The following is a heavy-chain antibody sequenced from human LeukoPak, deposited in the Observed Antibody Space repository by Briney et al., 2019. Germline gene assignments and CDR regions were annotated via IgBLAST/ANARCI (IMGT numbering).Heavy chain of an antibody. CDR1: GGSISSSSYY. J-gene: IGHJ4*02. D-gene: IGHD6-6*01. CDR2: IYYSGST. V-gene: IGHV4-39*07. CDR3: ARGGVAARPPYDY. Sequence: SETLSLTCTVSGGSISSSSYYWGWIRQPPGTGLEWIGSIYYSGSTYYNPSLKSRVTISVDTSKNQFSLKLSSVTAADTAVYYCARGGVAARPPYDYWGQGTLVTVSS.